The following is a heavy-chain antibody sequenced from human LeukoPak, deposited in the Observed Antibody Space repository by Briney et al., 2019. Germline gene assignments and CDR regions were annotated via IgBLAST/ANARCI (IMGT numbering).Heavy chain of an antibody. J-gene: IGHJ4*02. V-gene: IGHV4-34*01. CDR3: ARSMVRGDFPDY. CDR2: INHSGST. Sequence: LETLSLTCAVSGGSFSGYYWSWIRQPPGKGLEWIGEINHSGSTNYNPSLKSRVTISVDTSKNQFSLKLSSVTAADTAVYYCARSMVRGDFPDYWGQGTLVTISS. D-gene: IGHD3-10*01. CDR1: GGSFSGYY.